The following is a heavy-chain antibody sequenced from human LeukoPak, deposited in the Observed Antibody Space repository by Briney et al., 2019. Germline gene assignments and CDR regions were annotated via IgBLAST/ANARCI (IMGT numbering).Heavy chain of an antibody. CDR1: GYTFTGSY. J-gene: IGHJ4*02. D-gene: IGHD2-2*02. Sequence: ASVKVSCKASGYTFTGSYMHWVRQAPGQGLEWMGWINPNSGGTNYAQKFQGRVTMTRDTSISTAYMELSRLRSDDTAVYYCARDHGVVPAAISYWGQGTLVTVSS. CDR3: ARDHGVVPAAISY. V-gene: IGHV1-2*02. CDR2: INPNSGGT.